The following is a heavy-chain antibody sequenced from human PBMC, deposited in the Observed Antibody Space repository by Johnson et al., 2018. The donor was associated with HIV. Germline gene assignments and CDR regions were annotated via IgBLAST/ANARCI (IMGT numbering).Heavy chain of an antibody. CDR2: ISSSGSTI. CDR1: RFTFSDYY. CDR3: ARWIQLWVAFDI. V-gene: IGHV3-11*04. J-gene: IGHJ3*02. D-gene: IGHD5-18*01. Sequence: QVQLVESGGGLVKPGGSLRLSCAASRFTFSDYYMSWIRQAPGKGLEWVSYISSSGSTIYYADSVKGRFTISRDNSKNTLYLQMNSLRAEDTAVYYCARWIQLWVAFDIWGQGTMVTVSS.